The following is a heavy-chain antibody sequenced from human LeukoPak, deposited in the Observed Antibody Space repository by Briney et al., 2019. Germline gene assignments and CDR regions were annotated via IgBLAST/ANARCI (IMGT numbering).Heavy chain of an antibody. J-gene: IGHJ5*02. D-gene: IGHD3-22*01. CDR1: GYSFTSYW. V-gene: IGHV5-51*01. Sequence: LGESLKISCKGSGYSFTSYWIGWVRQMPGKGLEWMGIIYPGDSDTRYSPSFQGQVTISADKSISTAYLQWSSLKASDTAMYYCARRCTGYDSSGYHWFDPWGQGTLVTVSS. CDR2: IYPGDSDT. CDR3: ARRCTGYDSSGYHWFDP.